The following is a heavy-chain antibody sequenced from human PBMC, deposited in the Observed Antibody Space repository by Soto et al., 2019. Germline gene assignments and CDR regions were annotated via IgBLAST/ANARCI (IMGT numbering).Heavy chain of an antibody. V-gene: IGHV4-59*08. D-gene: IGHD3-16*01. Sequence: SETLSLTCTVSGGSISSYYWSWIRQPPGKGLEWIGYIYYSGSTNYNPSLKSRVTISVDTSKNQFSLKLSSVTAADTAVYYCSRRSMILGGYYFDYWGQGTLVTVAS. CDR1: GGSISSYY. CDR3: SRRSMILGGYYFDY. J-gene: IGHJ4*02. CDR2: IYYSGST.